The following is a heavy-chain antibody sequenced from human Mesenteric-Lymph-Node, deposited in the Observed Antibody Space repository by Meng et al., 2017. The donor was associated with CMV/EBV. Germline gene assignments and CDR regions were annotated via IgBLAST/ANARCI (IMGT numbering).Heavy chain of an antibody. D-gene: IGHD3-22*01. CDR1: GFTFSDYY. V-gene: IGHV3-23*01. CDR2: ISGSGGST. Sequence: GGSLRLSCAASGFTFSDYYMSWIRQAPGKGLEWVSAISGSGGSTYYADSVKGRFTISRDNSKNTLYLQMNSLRAEDTAVYYCAKEDYYDSSGYYDWGQGTLVTVSS. J-gene: IGHJ4*02. CDR3: AKEDYYDSSGYYD.